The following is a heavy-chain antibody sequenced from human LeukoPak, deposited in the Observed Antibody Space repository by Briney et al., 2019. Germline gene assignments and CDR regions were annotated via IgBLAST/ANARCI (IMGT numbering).Heavy chain of an antibody. D-gene: IGHD5-12*01. CDR2: ISGSGGST. CDR1: GFTFSSYA. Sequence: GGSLRLSCAASGFTFSSYAMSWARQAPGKGLEWVSAISGSGGSTYYADSVKGRFTISRDNSKNTLYLQMNSLRAEDTAVYYCAKYRVATIALDYWGQGTLVTVSS. CDR3: AKYRVATIALDY. V-gene: IGHV3-23*01. J-gene: IGHJ4*02.